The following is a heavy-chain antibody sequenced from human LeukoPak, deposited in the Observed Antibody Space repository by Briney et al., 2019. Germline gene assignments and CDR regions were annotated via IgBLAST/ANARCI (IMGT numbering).Heavy chain of an antibody. J-gene: IGHJ6*02. D-gene: IGHD6-25*01. Sequence: GGSLRLSCAASGFTFSSYSMNWVRQAPGKGLEWVSYISSSSSTIYYADSVKGRFTISRDNAKNSLYLQMNSLRDEDTAVYYCARESGPHYYYYGMDVWGQGNPGHRLL. CDR2: ISSSSSTI. CDR3: ARESGPHYYYYGMDV. CDR1: GFTFSSYS. V-gene: IGHV3-48*02.